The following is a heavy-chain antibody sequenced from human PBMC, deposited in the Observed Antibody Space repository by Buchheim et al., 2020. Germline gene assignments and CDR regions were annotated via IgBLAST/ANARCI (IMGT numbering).Heavy chain of an antibody. CDR2: ISGSGGST. V-gene: IGHV3-23*01. CDR1: GFTFSSYA. J-gene: IGHJ6*02. CDR3: AKDSSSGYAPGDYGMDV. Sequence: EVQLLESGGGLVQPGGSLRLSCAASGFTFSSYAMSWVRQAPGKGLEWVSVISGSGGSTYYADSVKGRFTISRDNSKNTLYLQMNSLRAEDTAVYYCAKDSSSGYAPGDYGMDVWGQGTT. D-gene: IGHD6-19*01.